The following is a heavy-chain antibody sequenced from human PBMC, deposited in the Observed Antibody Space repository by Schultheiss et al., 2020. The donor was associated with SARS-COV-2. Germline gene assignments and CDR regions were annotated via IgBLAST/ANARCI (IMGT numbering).Heavy chain of an antibody. D-gene: IGHD3-10*01. CDR1: GYTFTGYY. CDR3: ARDRVTMVRGVIIPFDY. Sequence: ASVKVSCKASGYTFTGYYMHWVRQAPGQGLEWMGWSNAGNGNTKYSQEFQGRVTMTTDTSTSTAYMELRSLRSDDTAVYYCARDRVTMVRGVIIPFDYWGQGTLVTVSS. J-gene: IGHJ4*02. V-gene: IGHV1-18*04. CDR2: SNAGNGNT.